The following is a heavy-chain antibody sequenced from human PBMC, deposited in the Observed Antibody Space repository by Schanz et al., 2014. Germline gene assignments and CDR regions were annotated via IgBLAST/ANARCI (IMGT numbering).Heavy chain of an antibody. CDR1: GFAVDNYY. CDR2: ISGSGGST. Sequence: EVQLVASGGGLVQPGGSLRLSCAASGFAVDNYYMSWVRQAPGKGLEWVSAISGSGGSTYYADSVKGRFTISRDNAENTLFLQMNSLRAEDTAVYYCARKVVATIGGYYDSCGQGTLVTVSS. J-gene: IGHJ4*02. D-gene: IGHD5-12*01. V-gene: IGHV3-23*04. CDR3: ARKVVATIGGYYDS.